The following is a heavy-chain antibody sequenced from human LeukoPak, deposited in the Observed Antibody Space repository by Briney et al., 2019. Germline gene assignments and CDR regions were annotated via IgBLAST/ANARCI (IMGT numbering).Heavy chain of an antibody. V-gene: IGHV1-8*01. CDR3: ARIYYRRSDYHYYYLDV. CDR2: MNPNSGNT. J-gene: IGHJ6*03. D-gene: IGHD3-10*01. CDR1: GYTFSSYD. Sequence: ASVKASCKASGYTFSSYDINWVRQAAGQGLEWVGWMNPNSGNTGSALNVQGRVSITMNTSINTYYLELSSLSSEDTAVYYCARIYYRRSDYHYYYLDVWGEGTTVSVSS.